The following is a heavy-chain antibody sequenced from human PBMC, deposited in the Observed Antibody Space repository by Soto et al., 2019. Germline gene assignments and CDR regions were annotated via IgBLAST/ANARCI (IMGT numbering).Heavy chain of an antibody. CDR3: ARVRDHVFDF. CDR1: GGSMSSYY. Sequence: PSETLSLTCTVSGGSMSSYYWSWIRQPAGKGLEWIGRIYTTGSSNYKPSLKSRVTMSIDTSKNQFSLRLRSVTAADTAVYYCARVRDHVFDFWGQGTLVTVSS. D-gene: IGHD2-21*02. CDR2: IYTTGSS. V-gene: IGHV4-4*07. J-gene: IGHJ4*02.